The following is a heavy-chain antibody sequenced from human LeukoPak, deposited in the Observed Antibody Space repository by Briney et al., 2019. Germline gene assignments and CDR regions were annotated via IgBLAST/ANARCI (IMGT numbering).Heavy chain of an antibody. Sequence: PGGSLRLSCAAFGFPLSSYAMSWVRQAPGKGLEWVSATSSSDAGTYHADSVRGRFTISRDNAKNSLYLQMNSLRAEDTAVYYCARYDSPGDVNYARPSDYWGQGTLVTVSS. D-gene: IGHD6-6*01. V-gene: IGHV3-23*01. J-gene: IGHJ4*02. CDR2: TSSSDAGT. CDR1: GFPLSSYA. CDR3: ARYDSPGDVNYARPSDY.